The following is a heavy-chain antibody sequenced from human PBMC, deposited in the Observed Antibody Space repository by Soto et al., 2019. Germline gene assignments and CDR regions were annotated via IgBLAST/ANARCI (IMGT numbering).Heavy chain of an antibody. CDR3: ESGLDSTVGPAFDI. CDR1: GFTFSSYS. J-gene: IGHJ3*02. V-gene: IGHV3-21*01. Sequence: EVQLVESGGGLVKPGGSLRLSCAASGFTFSSYSMNWVRQAPGKGLEWVSSISSSSSYIYYADSVKGRFTISRDNAKNSLYLQMNSLRAEDTAVYYCESGLDSTVGPAFDIWGQGTMVTVSS. D-gene: IGHD3-10*01. CDR2: ISSSSSYI.